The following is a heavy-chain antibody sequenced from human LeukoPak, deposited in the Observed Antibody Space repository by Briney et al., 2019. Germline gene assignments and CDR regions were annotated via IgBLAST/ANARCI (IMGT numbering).Heavy chain of an antibody. J-gene: IGHJ4*02. D-gene: IGHD5/OR15-5a*01. V-gene: IGHV4-39*01. Sequence: SETLSLTCTVSGGSVNSGNYYWSWIRQPPGKGLEWIGSFYYSGSTYYNPSLKSRVTISVDTSKNQFSLNLTSVTAADTAVYYCVSSTHLTSGPFDYWGQGTLVTVSS. CDR1: GGSVNSGNYY. CDR3: VSSTHLTSGPFDY. CDR2: FYYSGST.